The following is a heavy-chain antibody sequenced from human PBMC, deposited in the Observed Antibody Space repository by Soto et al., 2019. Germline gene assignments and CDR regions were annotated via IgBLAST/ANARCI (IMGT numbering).Heavy chain of an antibody. V-gene: IGHV3-30-3*01. D-gene: IGHD3-22*01. J-gene: IGHJ3*02. CDR2: ISYDGSNK. CDR1: GXTFSSYS. CDR3: ARDTSYYDSSGYFNMVMGAFAI. Sequence: GSLRLSCAASGXTFSSYSMHWVRQAPGKGLEWVAVISYDGSNKYYADSVKGRFTISRDNSKSTLYLQMKILRDEDTALYYCARDTSYYDSSGYFNMVMGAFAIWGQGTMGTVSS.